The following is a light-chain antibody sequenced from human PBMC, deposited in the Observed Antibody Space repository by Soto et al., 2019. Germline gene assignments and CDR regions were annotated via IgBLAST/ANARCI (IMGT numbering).Light chain of an antibody. V-gene: IGKV3-20*01. Sequence: EIVLTQSPGTLSLSPGERATLSCRASQSVSNNYLAWYQQKPGQAPRLLMYGTSIMSTGIPARFSGSGSETDFTLTISRLEPEDFAVYYCQQYGSSPWTFGQGTKVDIK. J-gene: IGKJ1*01. CDR3: QQYGSSPWT. CDR1: QSVSNNY. CDR2: GTS.